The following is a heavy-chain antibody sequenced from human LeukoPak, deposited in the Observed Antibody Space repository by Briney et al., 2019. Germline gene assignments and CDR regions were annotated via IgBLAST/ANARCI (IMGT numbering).Heavy chain of an antibody. V-gene: IGHV4-59*12. D-gene: IGHD3-10*01. CDR2: IYYSGST. CDR1: GGSISSYY. CDR3: ARAPLWFGVFYAFDI. Sequence: SETLSLTCTVSGGSISSYYWSWIRQPPGKGLEWIGYIYYSGSTNYNPSLKSRVTISVDTSKNQFSLKLSSVTAADTAVYYCARAPLWFGVFYAFDIWGQGTMVTVSS. J-gene: IGHJ3*02.